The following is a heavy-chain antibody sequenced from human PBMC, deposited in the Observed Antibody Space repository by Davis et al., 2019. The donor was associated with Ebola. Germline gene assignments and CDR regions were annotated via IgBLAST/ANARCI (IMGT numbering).Heavy chain of an antibody. D-gene: IGHD3-10*01. CDR2: ISSNGGST. CDR3: VRDRDGSGSYPGY. Sequence: GESLKISCSASGFTFSSYAMHWVRQAPGKGLEYVSAISSNGGSTYYADSVKGRFTISRDNSKNTLYLQMGSLRAEDTAVYYCVRDRDGSGSYPGYWGQGTLVTVSS. V-gene: IGHV3-64D*08. CDR1: GFTFSSYA. J-gene: IGHJ4*02.